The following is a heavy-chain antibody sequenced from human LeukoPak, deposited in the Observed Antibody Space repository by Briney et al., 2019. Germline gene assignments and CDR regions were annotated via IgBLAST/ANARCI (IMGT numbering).Heavy chain of an antibody. V-gene: IGHV1-58*02. J-gene: IGHJ4*02. CDR3: AATGNYDISGYYDY. CDR1: GFTFTSSA. D-gene: IGHD3-22*01. CDR2: IVVGSGNT. Sequence: ASVKVSCKASGFTFTSSAMQWVRQARGQRLEWIGWIVVGSGNTNYAQKFQERVTITRDMSTSTAYMELSSLRSEDKAVYYCAATGNYDISGYYDYWARGPLVTVSS.